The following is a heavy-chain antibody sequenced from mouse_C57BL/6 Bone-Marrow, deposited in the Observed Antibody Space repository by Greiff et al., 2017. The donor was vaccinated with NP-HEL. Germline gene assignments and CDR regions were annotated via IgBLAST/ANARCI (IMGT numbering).Heavy chain of an antibody. CDR2: INPYNGGT. CDR1: GYTFTDYY. D-gene: IGHD4-1*01. CDR3: ARSTGAWFAY. J-gene: IGHJ3*01. Sequence: EVQLVESGPVLVKPGASVKMSCKASGYTFTDYYMNWVKQSHGKSLEWIGVINPYNGGTSYNQKFKGKATLTVDKSSSTAYMELNSLTSEDSAVYYCARSTGAWFAYWGQGTLVTVSA. V-gene: IGHV1-19*01.